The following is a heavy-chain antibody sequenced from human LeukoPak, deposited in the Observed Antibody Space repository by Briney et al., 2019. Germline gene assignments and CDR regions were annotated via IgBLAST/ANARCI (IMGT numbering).Heavy chain of an antibody. V-gene: IGHV5-51*01. Sequence: HGESLQISCQGSGYRFTRHWIGWVRQLPGKGLEWMGIIFPGDSDTKYSPSFQGQFTISADKSISTAYLQWSSLKASDTAMYYCARKSYSYGYAGWFDPWGQGTLVTVSS. D-gene: IGHD5-18*01. CDR1: GYRFTRHW. CDR2: IFPGDSDT. CDR3: ARKSYSYGYAGWFDP. J-gene: IGHJ5*02.